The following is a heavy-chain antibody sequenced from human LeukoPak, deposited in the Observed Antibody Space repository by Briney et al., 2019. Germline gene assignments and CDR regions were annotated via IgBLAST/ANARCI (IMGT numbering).Heavy chain of an antibody. Sequence: SETLSLTCTVSGGSISSYYWSWIRQPPGKGLEWIGYIYYSGSTNYNPSLKSRVTISVDTSKNQFSLRLSSVTAADTAVYYCARTTEGYCRGGSCYYYYYYMDVWGKGTTVTASS. CDR3: ARTTEGYCRGGSCYYYYYYMDV. D-gene: IGHD2-15*01. V-gene: IGHV4-59*01. J-gene: IGHJ6*03. CDR1: GGSISSYY. CDR2: IYYSGST.